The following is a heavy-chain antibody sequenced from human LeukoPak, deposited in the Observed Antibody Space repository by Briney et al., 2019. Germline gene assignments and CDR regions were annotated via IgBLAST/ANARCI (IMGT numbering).Heavy chain of an antibody. V-gene: IGHV3-7*03. D-gene: IGHD6-13*01. CDR1: GFMFSSNW. CDR3: AKDRSSSPKYYGMDV. CDR2: IKEDGTET. Sequence: GGSLRLSCAASGFMFSSNWMSWVRLAPGKGLEWVANIKEDGTETYYVDSVKGRFTISRDNAKNSLYLQMSSLRAEDTALYYCAKDRSSSPKYYGMDVWGQGTTVTVSS. J-gene: IGHJ6*02.